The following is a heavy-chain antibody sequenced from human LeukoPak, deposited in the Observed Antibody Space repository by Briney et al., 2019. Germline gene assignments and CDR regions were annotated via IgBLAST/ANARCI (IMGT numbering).Heavy chain of an antibody. V-gene: IGHV4-59*01. CDR2: IYYSGNT. Sequence: SETLSLTCTVSGGSISSYYWSWIRQPPGKGLEWIGYIYYSGNTNYNASLKRRVTISVDTYKNQFSLKMSSVTAAHTAMYYCARDQGEYYDSSGYLDYWGQGNLVTVSS. CDR1: GGSISSYY. J-gene: IGHJ4*02. CDR3: ARDQGEYYDSSGYLDY. D-gene: IGHD3-22*01.